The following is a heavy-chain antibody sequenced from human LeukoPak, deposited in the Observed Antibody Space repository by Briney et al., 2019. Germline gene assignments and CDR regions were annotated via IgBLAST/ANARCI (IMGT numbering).Heavy chain of an antibody. CDR3: ARGKYTSFDN. J-gene: IGHJ4*02. V-gene: IGHV6-1*01. Sequence: SQTLSLTCAISGDSIFTNNVAWNWIRQSPSRGLEWLGRTYYRLKWSFDYAVSVKRRITINADTSNNQFSLQLSSVTPEDTAVYYCARGKYTSFDNWGQGTLVTPSS. D-gene: IGHD6-6*01. CDR2: TYYRLKWSF. CDR1: GDSIFTNNVA.